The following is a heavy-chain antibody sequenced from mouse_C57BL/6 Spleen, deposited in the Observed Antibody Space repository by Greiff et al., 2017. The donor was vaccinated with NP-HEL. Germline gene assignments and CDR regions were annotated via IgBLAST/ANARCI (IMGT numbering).Heavy chain of an antibody. CDR3: ARDYYGSRDWFAY. D-gene: IGHD1-1*01. V-gene: IGHV1-18*01. J-gene: IGHJ3*01. CDR2: INPNNGGT. Sequence: EVQLQQSGPELVKPGASVKIPCKASGYTFTDYNMDWVKQSHGKSLEWIGDINPNNGGTIYNQKFKGKATLTVDKSSSTAYMELRSLTSEDTAVYYCARDYYGSRDWFAYWGQGTLVTVSA. CDR1: GYTFTDYN.